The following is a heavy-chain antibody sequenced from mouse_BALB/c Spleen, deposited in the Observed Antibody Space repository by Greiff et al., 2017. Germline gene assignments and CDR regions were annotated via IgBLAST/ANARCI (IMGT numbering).Heavy chain of an antibody. Sequence: VMLVESGPGLVAPSQSLSITCTVSGFSLTSYGVHWVRQPPGKGLEWLGVIWAGGSTNYNSALMSRLSISKDNSKSQVFLKMNSLQTDDTAMYYCARVGGYLYYAMDYWGQGTSVTVSS. V-gene: IGHV2-9*02. D-gene: IGHD2-3*01. J-gene: IGHJ4*01. CDR1: GFSLTSYG. CDR3: ARVGGYLYYAMDY. CDR2: IWAGGST.